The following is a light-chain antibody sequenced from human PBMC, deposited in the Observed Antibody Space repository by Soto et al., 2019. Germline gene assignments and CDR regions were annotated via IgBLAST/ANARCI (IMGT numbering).Light chain of an antibody. CDR3: QQYYNWPPIT. V-gene: IGKV3-15*01. Sequence: ETVMTQSPATLSVSPGERVTLSCRASQSVTSKLAWYQQKPGQAPRLLIYDASTRATGIPARFSGSGSGTEFTLTISSLQSEDFALYYCQQYYNWPPITFGQGTRLDIK. J-gene: IGKJ5*01. CDR1: QSVTSK. CDR2: DAS.